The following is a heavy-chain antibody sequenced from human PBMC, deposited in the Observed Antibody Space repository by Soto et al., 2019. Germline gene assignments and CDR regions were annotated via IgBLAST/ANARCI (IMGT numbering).Heavy chain of an antibody. CDR2: IYHSGST. J-gene: IGHJ6*02. Sequence: SETLCLTCAVSGGSISSGGYSWSCIREPPGKGLEWIGYIYHSGSTYYNPSLKSRVTISVDRSKNQFSLKLSSVTAADTAVYYCARSDQSSSYYYYYYGMDVWGQGTTVTVSS. D-gene: IGHD6-13*01. CDR1: GGSISSGGYS. V-gene: IGHV4-30-2*01. CDR3: ARSDQSSSYYYYYYGMDV.